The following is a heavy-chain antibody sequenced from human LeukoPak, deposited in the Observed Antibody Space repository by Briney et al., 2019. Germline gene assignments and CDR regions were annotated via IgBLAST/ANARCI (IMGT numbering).Heavy chain of an antibody. CDR2: ISYDGSNK. CDR3: ARDYSRTTWFDP. D-gene: IGHD2/OR15-2a*01. Sequence: GGSLRLSCAASGLTFSSLAMDWVRQAPGKGLEWVAVISYDGSNKYYADSVKGRFTISRDNSKNTLYLQMNSLRAEDTAVYYCARDYSRTTWFDPWGQGTLVTVSS. J-gene: IGHJ5*02. CDR1: GLTFSSLA. V-gene: IGHV3-30*01.